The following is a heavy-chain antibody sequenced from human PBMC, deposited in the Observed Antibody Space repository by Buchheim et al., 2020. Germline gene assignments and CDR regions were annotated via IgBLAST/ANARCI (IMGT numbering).Heavy chain of an antibody. CDR3: AKSHFDYGDCVAVDY. CDR1: GFTFSSYA. D-gene: IGHD4-17*01. CDR2: IIGSGGST. Sequence: VQLLESGGGLVQPGGSLRLSCAASGFTFSSYAMIWVRQAPGQGLEWFPAIIGSGGSTYYSDSVKGRFPISRDNSQNTLYLQMNSLRAEDTAVYYCAKSHFDYGDCVAVDYWGQGTL. V-gene: IGHV3-23*01. J-gene: IGHJ4*02.